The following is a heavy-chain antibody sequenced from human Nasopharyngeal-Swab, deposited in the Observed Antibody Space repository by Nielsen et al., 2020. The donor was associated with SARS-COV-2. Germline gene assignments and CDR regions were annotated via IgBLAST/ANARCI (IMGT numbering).Heavy chain of an antibody. Sequence: GGSLRLYCAASGFTFSSYSMNWVRQAPGKGLEWVSSISSSSSYIYYADSVKGRFTISRDNAKNSLYLQMNSLRAEDTAVYYCARDAGRMMGPAMDVWGQGTTVTVSS. V-gene: IGHV3-21*04. J-gene: IGHJ6*02. CDR3: ARDAGRMMGPAMDV. D-gene: IGHD2-15*01. CDR2: ISSSSSYI. CDR1: GFTFSSYS.